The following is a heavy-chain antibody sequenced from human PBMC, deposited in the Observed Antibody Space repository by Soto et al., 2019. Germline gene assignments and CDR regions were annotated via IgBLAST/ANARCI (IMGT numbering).Heavy chain of an antibody. D-gene: IGHD4-17*01. CDR2: LTPLLGMT. V-gene: IGHV1-69*02. J-gene: IGHJ4*02. CDR1: GGSVNNFT. Sequence: QVQLVQSGAEVKKPGSSVKVSCKASGGSVNNFTISWVRQAPGQGLEWMGRLTPLLGMTNYAQTFQGRVTFTADKATNTTYMDVTSLRSDDTAVYYCARDASVGDWGQGPLVTVSS. CDR3: ARDASVGD.